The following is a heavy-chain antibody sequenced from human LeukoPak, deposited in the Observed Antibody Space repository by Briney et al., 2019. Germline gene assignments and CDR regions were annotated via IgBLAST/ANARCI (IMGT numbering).Heavy chain of an antibody. CDR1: GYTFTNYY. J-gene: IGHJ6*03. CDR3: ARGPGGRRGYYPLEDSYYYYYMDV. CDR2: ISAYKGNT. V-gene: IGHV1-18*04. D-gene: IGHD3-22*01. Sequence: APAKVSCKASGYTFTNYYIHWVRQAPGQGLEWMGWISAYKGNTNYAQKLQGRVTMTTDTSTSTAYMELRSLRSDDTAVYYCARGPGGRRGYYPLEDSYYYYYMDVWGKGTTVTVSS.